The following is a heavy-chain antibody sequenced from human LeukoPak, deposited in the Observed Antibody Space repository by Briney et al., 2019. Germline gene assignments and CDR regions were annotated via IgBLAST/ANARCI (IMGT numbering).Heavy chain of an antibody. CDR2: IYYSGST. CDR3: ARMIGGYGSSTNWFDP. CDR1: GGSISSGDYY. J-gene: IGHJ5*02. V-gene: IGHV4-30-4*01. D-gene: IGHD6-6*01. Sequence: SETLSLTCTVSGGSISSGDYYWSWIRQPPGKGLEWIGYIYYSGSTYYNPSLKSRVTISVDTSKNQFSLKLSSVTAADTAVYYCARMIGGYGSSTNWFDPWGQGTLVTVSS.